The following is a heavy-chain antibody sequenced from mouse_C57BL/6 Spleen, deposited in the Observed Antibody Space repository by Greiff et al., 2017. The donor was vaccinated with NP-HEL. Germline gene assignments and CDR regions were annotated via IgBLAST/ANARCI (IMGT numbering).Heavy chain of an antibody. CDR3: ARHSTTVVEDWYFDV. J-gene: IGHJ1*03. Sequence: EVKLQESGGGLVQPGGSLKLSCAASGFTFSDYGMAWVRQAPRKGPEWVAFISNLAYSIYYADTVTGRFTISRENAKNTLYLEMSSLRSEDTAMYYCARHSTTVVEDWYFDVWGTGTTVTVSS. D-gene: IGHD1-1*01. V-gene: IGHV5-15*01. CDR2: ISNLAYSI. CDR1: GFTFSDYG.